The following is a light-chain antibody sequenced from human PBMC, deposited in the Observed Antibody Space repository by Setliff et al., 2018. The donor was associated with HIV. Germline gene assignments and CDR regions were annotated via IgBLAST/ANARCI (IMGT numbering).Light chain of an antibody. CDR3: SSYSTSNTLVL. Sequence: ALAQPASVSGSPGQSISISCSGSHTDIGAYNYVSWYQQHPGKVPRLIIYEVSHRPSGVSDRISGAKSGNTASLFISGLQAEDEATYYCSSYSTSNTLVLFGGGTK. J-gene: IGLJ2*01. CDR1: HTDIGAYNY. CDR2: EVS. V-gene: IGLV2-14*03.